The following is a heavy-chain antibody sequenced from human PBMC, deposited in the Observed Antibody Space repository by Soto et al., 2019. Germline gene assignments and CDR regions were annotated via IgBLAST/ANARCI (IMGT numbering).Heavy chain of an antibody. D-gene: IGHD3-22*01. V-gene: IGHV1-69*06. Sequence: SVKVSCKASGGTFSSYAISWVRQAPGQGLEWMGGITPIFGTANYAQKFQGRVTITADKSTSTAYMELSSLRSEDTAVYYCARVTYYYDSSGYLNWFDPWGQGTLVTVSS. CDR2: ITPIFGTA. CDR3: ARVTYYYDSSGYLNWFDP. CDR1: GGTFSSYA. J-gene: IGHJ5*02.